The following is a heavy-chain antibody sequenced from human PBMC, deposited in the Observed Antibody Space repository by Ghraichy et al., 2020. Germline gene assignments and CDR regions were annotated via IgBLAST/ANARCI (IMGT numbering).Heavy chain of an antibody. Sequence: GESLNISCAASGFTFSSYAMSWVRQAPGKGLEWVSAISGSGGSTYYADSVKGRFTISRDNSKNTLYLQMNSLRAEDTAVYYCAKDKGQWLGEYYFDYWGQGTLVTVSS. CDR2: ISGSGGST. V-gene: IGHV3-23*01. CDR1: GFTFSSYA. CDR3: AKDKGQWLGEYYFDY. D-gene: IGHD6-19*01. J-gene: IGHJ4*02.